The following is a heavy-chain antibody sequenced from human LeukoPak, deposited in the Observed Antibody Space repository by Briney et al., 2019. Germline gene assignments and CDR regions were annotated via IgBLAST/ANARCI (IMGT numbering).Heavy chain of an antibody. CDR2: ISSNSKYT. J-gene: IGHJ4*02. D-gene: IGHD2-8*01. V-gene: IGHV3-11*05. CDR1: GFMFSGYF. CDR3: ARDNGNKYYFDY. Sequence: GGSLRLSCAASGFMFSGYFMSWIRQAPGKELEWISYISSNSKYTKYADSVKGRFTISRDNAKKSLYLQMNSLRAEDTAVYYCARDNGNKYYFDYWGQGTLVTVSS.